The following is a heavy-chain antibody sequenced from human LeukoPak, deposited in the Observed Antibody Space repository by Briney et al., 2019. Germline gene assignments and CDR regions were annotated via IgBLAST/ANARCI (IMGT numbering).Heavy chain of an antibody. V-gene: IGHV3-66*01. CDR1: GFTVSSNY. CDR3: ARDRVGAPNYYYGMDV. J-gene: IGHJ6*02. CDR2: IYSGGST. D-gene: IGHD1-26*01. Sequence: GGSLRLSCAASGFTVSSNYMSWVRQAPGKGLEWVSVIYSGGSTYYADSVKGRFTISRDNSKNTLYLQMNSLRAEDTAVYYCARDRVGAPNYYYGMDVWGQGTTVTVSS.